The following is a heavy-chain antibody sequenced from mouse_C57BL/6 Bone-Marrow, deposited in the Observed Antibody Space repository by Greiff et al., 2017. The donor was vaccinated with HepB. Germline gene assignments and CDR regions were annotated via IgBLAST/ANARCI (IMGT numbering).Heavy chain of an antibody. CDR3: AVYYDYENWYFDV. Sequence: VKLQESDAELVKPGASVKISCKVSGYTFTDHTIHWMKQRPEQGLEWIGYIYPRDGSTKYNEKFKGKATLTADKSSSTAYMQLNSLTSEDSAVYFCAVYYDYENWYFDVWGTGTTVTVSS. V-gene: IGHV1-78*01. CDR2: IYPRDGST. D-gene: IGHD2-4*01. J-gene: IGHJ1*03. CDR1: GYTFTDHT.